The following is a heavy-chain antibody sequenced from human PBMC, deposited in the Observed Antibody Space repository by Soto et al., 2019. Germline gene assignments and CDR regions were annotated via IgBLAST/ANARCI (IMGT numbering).Heavy chain of an antibody. CDR1: GFTFSSYG. CDR2: ISYDGSNK. CDR3: AKDFHVYGMHV. J-gene: IGHJ6*02. Sequence: PGGSLRLSCAASGFTFSSYGMHWVRQAPGKGLEWVAVISYDGSNKYYADSVKGRVTISRDNSKNTLYLQMNSLRAEDTAVYYCAKDFHVYGMHVRGQGTTVAVSS. V-gene: IGHV3-30*18.